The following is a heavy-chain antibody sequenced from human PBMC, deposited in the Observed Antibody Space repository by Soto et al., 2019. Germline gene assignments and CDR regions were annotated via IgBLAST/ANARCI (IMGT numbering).Heavy chain of an antibody. D-gene: IGHD3-10*01. CDR3: ARGQVLWFGELAFDI. V-gene: IGHV1-8*01. Sequence: QVQLVQSGAEVKKPGASVKVSCKASGYTFTSYDINWVRQATEQGLEWMGWMNPNCGNTDYAQKIQGRVTMTRNTSISTAYMELSSLRSEDTAVYCCARGQVLWFGELAFDIWGQGTMVTVSS. J-gene: IGHJ3*02. CDR1: GYTFTSYD. CDR2: MNPNCGNT.